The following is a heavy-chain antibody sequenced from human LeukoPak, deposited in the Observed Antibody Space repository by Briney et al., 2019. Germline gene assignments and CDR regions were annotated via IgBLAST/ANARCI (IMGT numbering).Heavy chain of an antibody. Sequence: ASETLSFTGTVSGGSISSYYWSWIRQPPGKGLEWIGYIYYSGSTNYNPSLKSRVTISVDTSKNQFSLKLSSVTAADTAVYYCARERGDSSGSFDYWGQGTLVTVSS. J-gene: IGHJ4*02. V-gene: IGHV4-59*01. CDR2: IYYSGST. D-gene: IGHD3-22*01. CDR3: ARERGDSSGSFDY. CDR1: GGSISSYY.